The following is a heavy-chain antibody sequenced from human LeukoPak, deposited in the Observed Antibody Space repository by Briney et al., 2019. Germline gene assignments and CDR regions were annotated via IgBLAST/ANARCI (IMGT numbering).Heavy chain of an antibody. V-gene: IGHV3-7*01. CDR1: GFTFSSYW. J-gene: IGHJ4*02. D-gene: IGHD2-2*01. CDR3: ARVGGVVPTAIAGRGSPTYYFDY. Sequence: GGSLRLSCAASGFTFSSYWMSWVRQAPGKGLEWVANIKQDGSEKYYVDSVKGRFAISRDNAKNSLYLQMNSLRAEDTAVYYCARVGGVVPTAIAGRGSPTYYFDYWGQGTPVTVSS. CDR2: IKQDGSEK.